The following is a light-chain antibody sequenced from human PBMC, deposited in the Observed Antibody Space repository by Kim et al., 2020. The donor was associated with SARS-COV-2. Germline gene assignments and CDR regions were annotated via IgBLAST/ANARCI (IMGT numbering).Light chain of an antibody. J-gene: IGLJ3*02. CDR2: QDN. Sequence: ESPAQTAGITCYGNELKHKYASWYQQRPGQSPVLVISQDNRRSSGIPERFSGSKSGNTATLTISGTQGVDDGDYYCQTWDSSTEVFGGGTQLTVL. CDR3: QTWDSSTEV. CDR1: ELKHKY. V-gene: IGLV3-1*01.